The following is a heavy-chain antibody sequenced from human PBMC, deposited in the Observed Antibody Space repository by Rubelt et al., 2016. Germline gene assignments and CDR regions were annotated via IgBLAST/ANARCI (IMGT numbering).Heavy chain of an antibody. CDR2: IYYSGST. J-gene: IGHJ6*02. D-gene: IGHD6-13*01. Sequence: QVQLQESGPGLVKPSETLSLTCTVSGGSISSSSYYWGWIRQPPGKGLEWIGSIYYSGSTYYNPSLKGRVTISVDTSKNQFSLKLSSVTAADTAVYYCARRPRIAAAGRYGMDVWGHGTTVTVSS. CDR3: ARRPRIAAAGRYGMDV. CDR1: GGSISSSSYY. V-gene: IGHV4-39*01.